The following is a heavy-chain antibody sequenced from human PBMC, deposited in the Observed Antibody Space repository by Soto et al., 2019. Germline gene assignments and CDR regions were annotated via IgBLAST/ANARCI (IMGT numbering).Heavy chain of an antibody. Sequence: PSETLSLTCAVYGGSFSGYYWSWIRQPPGKGLEWIGEINHSGSTNYNPSLKSRVTISVDTSKNQFSLKLSSVTAADTAVYYCARASKWVYALSLYYYYYGMDVWGQGTTVTVSS. D-gene: IGHD2-8*01. CDR1: GGSFSGYY. V-gene: IGHV4-34*01. CDR2: INHSGST. J-gene: IGHJ6*02. CDR3: ARASKWVYALSLYYYYYGMDV.